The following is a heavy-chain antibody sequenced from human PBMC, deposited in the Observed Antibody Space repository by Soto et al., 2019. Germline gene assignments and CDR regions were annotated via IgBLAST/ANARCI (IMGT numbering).Heavy chain of an antibody. V-gene: IGHV3-66*01. CDR2: IYSGGRT. CDR1: GFTVSSNY. Sequence: GGSLRLSCAASGFTVSSNYMSWVRQAPGKGLEWVSVIYSGGRTYYADSVKGRFTISRDNSKNTLYLQMNSLRAEDTAVYYCAREREGYDFWSGYYGYYMDVWGKGTTVTVSS. CDR3: AREREGYDFWSGYYGYYMDV. J-gene: IGHJ6*03. D-gene: IGHD3-3*01.